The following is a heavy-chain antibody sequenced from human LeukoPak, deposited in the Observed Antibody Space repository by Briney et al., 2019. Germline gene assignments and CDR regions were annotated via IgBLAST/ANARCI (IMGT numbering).Heavy chain of an antibody. CDR3: ARELISSGWSYYYYYGMDV. D-gene: IGHD6-19*01. CDR1: GYTFTGYY. Sequence: ASVKVSCKASGYTFTGYYMHWVRQAPGQGLEWMGWISPNSGGTNYAQKFQGWVTMTRDTSISTAYMELSRLRSDDTAVYYCARELISSGWSYYYYYGMDVWGQGTTVTVSS. J-gene: IGHJ6*02. V-gene: IGHV1-2*04. CDR2: ISPNSGGT.